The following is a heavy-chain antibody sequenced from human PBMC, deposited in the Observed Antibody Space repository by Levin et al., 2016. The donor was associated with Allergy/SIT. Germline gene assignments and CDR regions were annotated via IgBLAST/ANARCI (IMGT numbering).Heavy chain of an antibody. Sequence: GGSLRLSCAASGFTFNNYGMHWVRQAPGKGLEWVAVISPEGSLQYHAESVKGRFTISRDNSKNTLFLEMNSLRVEDTAVYYCAKEFGTFSGYDYWGQGTLVTVSS. J-gene: IGHJ4*02. CDR3: AKEFGTFSGYDY. CDR1: GFTFNNYG. D-gene: IGHD5-12*01. CDR2: ISPEGSLQ. V-gene: IGHV3-30*18.